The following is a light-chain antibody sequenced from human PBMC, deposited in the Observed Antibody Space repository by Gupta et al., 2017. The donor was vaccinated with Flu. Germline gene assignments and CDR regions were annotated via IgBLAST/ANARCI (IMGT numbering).Light chain of an antibody. CDR2: SAS. J-gene: IGKJ4*01. V-gene: IGKV1-39*01. CDR1: QNIGTY. Sequence: DIQMIQSPSSVSASVGDTVTFTCRTSQNIGTYLNWYQHKPGKAPRLLISSASSLQSGAPSRFSGSGSGTDFTLTISTLQSEDFATYYCQQNYGLPLTFGGGTDVDVK. CDR3: QQNYGLPLT.